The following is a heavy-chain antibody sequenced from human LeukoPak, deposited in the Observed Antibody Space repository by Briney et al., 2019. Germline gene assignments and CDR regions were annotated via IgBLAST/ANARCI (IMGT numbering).Heavy chain of an antibody. V-gene: IGHV3-23*01. Sequence: PGGSLRLSCAASRFTFGTYGMTWVRQAPGKRLEWVSGINGNGGSTYYADSVKGRFTISRDNSKSTLYLQKNSLRAEDTAVYYCAKVYYFDTSGYHPTFDHWGQGTLVTVSS. CDR3: AKVYYFDTSGYHPTFDH. CDR1: RFTFGTYG. D-gene: IGHD3-22*01. J-gene: IGHJ4*02. CDR2: INGNGGST.